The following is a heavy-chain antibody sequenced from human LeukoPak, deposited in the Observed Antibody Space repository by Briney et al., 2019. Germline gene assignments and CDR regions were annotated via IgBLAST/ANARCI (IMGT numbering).Heavy chain of an antibody. V-gene: IGHV1-2*06. J-gene: IGHJ4*02. Sequence: VASVKVSCKASGYTFTGYYMHWVRRAPGQGLEWMGRINPNSGGTNYAQKFQGRVTMTRDTSISTAYMELSRLRSDDTAVYYCARGRDGYKTFDYWGQGTLVTVSS. CDR1: GYTFTGYY. CDR2: INPNSGGT. CDR3: ARGRDGYKTFDY. D-gene: IGHD5-24*01.